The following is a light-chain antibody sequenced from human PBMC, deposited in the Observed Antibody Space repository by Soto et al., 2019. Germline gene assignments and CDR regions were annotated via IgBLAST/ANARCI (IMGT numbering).Light chain of an antibody. J-gene: IGKJ1*01. CDR1: QSISSW. V-gene: IGKV1-5*03. CDR2: KAS. Sequence: DIQMTRSRSTLSAAVADRVTINFPASQSISSWLAWYQQKPGEAPKLLIYKASSLESGVPSRFSGSGSGTEFTLTISSLQPDDFATYYCLKDYNYPRKCGQGTTGDIK. CDR3: LKDYNYPRK.